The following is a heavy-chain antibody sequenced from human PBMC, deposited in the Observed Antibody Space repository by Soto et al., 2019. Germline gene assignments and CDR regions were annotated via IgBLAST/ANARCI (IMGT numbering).Heavy chain of an antibody. Sequence: GGSLRLSCAASGFTFSSYWMHWVRQAPGKGLVWVSRINSDGSSTSYADSVKGRFTISRDNAKNTLYLQMNSLRAEDTAVYYCARERANWGAEDSFDIWGQGTMVTVSS. D-gene: IGHD7-27*01. CDR2: INSDGSST. CDR1: GFTFSSYW. V-gene: IGHV3-74*01. J-gene: IGHJ3*02. CDR3: ARERANWGAEDSFDI.